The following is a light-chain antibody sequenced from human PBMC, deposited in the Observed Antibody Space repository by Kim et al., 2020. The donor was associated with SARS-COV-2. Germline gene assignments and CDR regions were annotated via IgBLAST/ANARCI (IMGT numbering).Light chain of an antibody. Sequence: GQSFTISCTGTSSDVAAYNSVSWYQQHPGKAPKLIIYDVSNRPSGVSDRFSGAKSGDTASLTVSGLQADDEAEYYCSSHTSSSTWVFGGGTELTVL. CDR2: DVS. CDR1: SSDVAAYNS. CDR3: SSHTSSSTWV. V-gene: IGLV2-14*03. J-gene: IGLJ3*02.